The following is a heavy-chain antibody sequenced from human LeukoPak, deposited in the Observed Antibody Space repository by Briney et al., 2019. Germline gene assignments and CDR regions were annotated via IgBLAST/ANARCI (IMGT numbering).Heavy chain of an antibody. Sequence: GSLGLSCEASGFNIGEYYMSWIRPTPGKGVEWISYMSSSGHTTYYADSLKGRFTISRDNAQNLLFLQLNSLRDGDTAMYYCARSGYGDFDYWGQGTLVTVSS. CDR3: ARSGYGDFDY. CDR2: MSSSGHTT. V-gene: IGHV3-11*01. J-gene: IGHJ4*02. CDR1: GFNIGEYY. D-gene: IGHD4-17*01.